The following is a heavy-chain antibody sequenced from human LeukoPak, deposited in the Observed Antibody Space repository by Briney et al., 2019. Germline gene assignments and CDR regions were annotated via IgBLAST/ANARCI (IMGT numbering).Heavy chain of an antibody. V-gene: IGHV1-2*02. CDR3: AREYYDILTGYYLLDY. Sequence: GASVTVSCKASGYTFTGYYMHWVRQAPGQGLEWMGWINPNSGGTNYAQKFQGRVTMTRDTSISTAYMELSRLRSDDTAVYYCAREYYDILTGYYLLDYWGQGTLVTVSS. CDR1: GYTFTGYY. CDR2: INPNSGGT. J-gene: IGHJ4*02. D-gene: IGHD3-9*01.